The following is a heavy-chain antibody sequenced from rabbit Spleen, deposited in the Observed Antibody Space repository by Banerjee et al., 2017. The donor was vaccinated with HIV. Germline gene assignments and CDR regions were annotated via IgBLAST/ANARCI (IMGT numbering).Heavy chain of an antibody. D-gene: IGHD2-1*01. CDR3: ARAAYYVDPYTAYDYVHFNL. CDR2: IYGGDGSST. Sequence: QSLEESGGGLVQPEGSLTLTCTASGFSFNNNYYMCWVRQAPGKGLEWIAYIYGGDGSSTAYANWAKGQFTISKTSSTTVPLQMTSLTAADTATYFCARAAYYVDPYTAYDYVHFNLWGQGTLVTVS. V-gene: IGHV1S40*01. J-gene: IGHJ4*01. CDR1: GFSFNNNYY.